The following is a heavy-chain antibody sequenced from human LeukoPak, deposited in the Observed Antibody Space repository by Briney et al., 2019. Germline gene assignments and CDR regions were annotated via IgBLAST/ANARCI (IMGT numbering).Heavy chain of an antibody. Sequence: ASVXXXXXXSXXTFTSYDXNWVRQANGQGNERMGWMNTNSGKTGYAQKFQGRVTMKRKTTISKEYMEMRSLRSEGTAVYYCARGRVSGYDYRYYYYMDVWGKGTTVTVSS. D-gene: IGHD5-12*01. J-gene: IGHJ6*03. CDR1: XXTFTSYD. CDR2: MNTNSGKT. CDR3: ARGRVSGYDYRYYYYMDV. V-gene: IGHV1-8*01.